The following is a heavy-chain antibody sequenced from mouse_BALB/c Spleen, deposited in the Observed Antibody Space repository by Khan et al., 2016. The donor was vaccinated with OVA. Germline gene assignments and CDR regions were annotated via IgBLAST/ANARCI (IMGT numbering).Heavy chain of an antibody. V-gene: IGHV3-2*02. CDR1: GYSITSEYA. CDR3: ARKACYVYDSFPY. D-gene: IGHD2-2*01. J-gene: IGHJ3*01. CDR2: INYSGNT. Sequence: EVKLLESGPGLVKPSQSLSLTCTVTGYSITSEYAWNWIRQFPGNKLEWTGYINYSGNTRFNPSLKSRTSITRDTSKNQLFLQLNSVTTEDTATYYLARKACYVYDSFPYWGQGTLVTVSA.